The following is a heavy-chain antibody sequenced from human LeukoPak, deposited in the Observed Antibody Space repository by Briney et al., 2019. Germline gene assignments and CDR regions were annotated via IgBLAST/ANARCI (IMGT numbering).Heavy chain of an antibody. CDR2: IYYSGST. J-gene: IGHJ5*02. Sequence: SETLSLTCTVSGGSVVSGSHYWSWIRQPPGKGLEWIGYIYYSGSTTYNPSLKSRVTISVDTSKNQFSLKLSSVTAADTAVYYCAREYYYDSSGYYYPYYWFDPWGQGTLVTVSS. V-gene: IGHV4-61*01. D-gene: IGHD3-22*01. CDR1: GGSVVSGSHY. CDR3: AREYYYDSSGYYYPYYWFDP.